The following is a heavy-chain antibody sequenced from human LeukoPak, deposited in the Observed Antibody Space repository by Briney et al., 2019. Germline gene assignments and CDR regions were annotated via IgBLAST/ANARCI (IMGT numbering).Heavy chain of an antibody. V-gene: IGHV4-39*07. CDR1: GGSITSSIYY. Sequence: PSETLSLTCTVSGGSITSSIYYWGWIRQPPGKGLEWIGTIYYSGSTYYNLSLKSRVTISVGTSKNQFSLKLSSVTAADTAVYYCARVFDHWGQGTLVTVSS. J-gene: IGHJ4*02. CDR2: IYYSGST. CDR3: ARVFDH.